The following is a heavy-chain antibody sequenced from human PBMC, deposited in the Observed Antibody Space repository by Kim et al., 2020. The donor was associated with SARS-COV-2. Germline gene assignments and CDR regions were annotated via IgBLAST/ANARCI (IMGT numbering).Heavy chain of an antibody. Sequence: YADSVKGRFTISRDNSKNTLYLQMNSLRAEDTAVYYCAKDRGIAAAPLEYWGQGTLVTVSS. J-gene: IGHJ4*02. CDR3: AKDRGIAAAPLEY. D-gene: IGHD6-13*01. V-gene: IGHV3-30*02.